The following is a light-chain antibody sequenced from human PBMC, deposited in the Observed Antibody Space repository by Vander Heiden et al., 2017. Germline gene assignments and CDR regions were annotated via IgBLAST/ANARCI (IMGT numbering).Light chain of an antibody. CDR3: QQRSNWPEPT. J-gene: IGKJ4*01. Sequence: EIVLTQSPATLSLSPGERATLSCRASQSVSSYLAWYQQKPGQAPRLLIYDASNRATGIPARFSGSGYGTDFTLTISSREPEDFAVYYCQQRSNWPEPTFGGGTKVEIK. CDR1: QSVSSY. CDR2: DAS. V-gene: IGKV3-11*01.